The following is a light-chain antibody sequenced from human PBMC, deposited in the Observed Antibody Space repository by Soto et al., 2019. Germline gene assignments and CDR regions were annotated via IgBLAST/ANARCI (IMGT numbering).Light chain of an antibody. CDR1: SSDVGGYNY. Sequence: QSALTQPASVSGSPGQSITISCTGTSSDVGGYNYVSWYQQHPGKAPKLMIYDVSYRPSGVSNRFSGSKSGNTASLTISGLQAEDEADYYCSSYTSSSNLVVFGGGTKVTVL. J-gene: IGLJ2*01. CDR2: DVS. CDR3: SSYTSSSNLVV. V-gene: IGLV2-14*01.